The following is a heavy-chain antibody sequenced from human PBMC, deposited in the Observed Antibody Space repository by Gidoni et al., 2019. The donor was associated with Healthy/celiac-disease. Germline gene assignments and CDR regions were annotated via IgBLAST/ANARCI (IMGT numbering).Heavy chain of an antibody. CDR3: AILEEVLGCGWVPLNYGMDV. V-gene: IGHV4-39*01. CDR2: IYYSGSI. D-gene: IGHD2-21*01. Sequence: QLQLQESGPGLVKPSETLSLTCTVSGGSISSSSYYWGWLRQPPGKGLELIGSIYYSGSIYYNPSLKSRVTISVDTSKNQFSLKLSSVTAADTAVYYCAILEEVLGCGWVPLNYGMDVWGQGTTVTVSS. J-gene: IGHJ6*02. CDR1: GGSISSSSYY.